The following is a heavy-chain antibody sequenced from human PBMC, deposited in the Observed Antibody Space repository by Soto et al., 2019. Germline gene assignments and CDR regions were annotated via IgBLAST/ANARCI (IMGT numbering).Heavy chain of an antibody. CDR3: ARDPYGSGSYRWFYP. V-gene: IGHV3-7*05. CDR1: GFTFSSYW. Sequence: EVQLVESGGGLVQPGGSLRLSCAASGFTFSSYWMSWVRQAPGKGLEWVANIKQDGSEKYYVDSVKGRFTISRDNAKNSLYLQMNSLRAEDTAVYYCARDPYGSGSYRWFYPFGHGTLVTVSS. D-gene: IGHD3-10*01. J-gene: IGHJ5*02. CDR2: IKQDGSEK.